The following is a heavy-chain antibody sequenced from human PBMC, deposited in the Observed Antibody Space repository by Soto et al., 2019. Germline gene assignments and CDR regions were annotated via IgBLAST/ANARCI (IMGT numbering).Heavy chain of an antibody. V-gene: IGHV1-46*03. Sequence: ASVKVSCKASGYSFTNYYMHWMRQAPGQGLEWMGTINPSGGSTTYAQRFQGRVTMTRDTSTSTVYMELSSLRSEDMAVYYCARGSTVTRIHFDFWGQGTLVTVSS. D-gene: IGHD4-17*01. J-gene: IGHJ4*02. CDR1: GYSFTNYY. CDR3: ARGSTVTRIHFDF. CDR2: INPSGGST.